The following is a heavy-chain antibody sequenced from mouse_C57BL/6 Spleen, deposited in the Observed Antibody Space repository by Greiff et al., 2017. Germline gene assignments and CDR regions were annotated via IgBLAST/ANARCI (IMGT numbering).Heavy chain of an antibody. Sequence: QVQLQQPGAELVKPGASVKLSCKASGYTFTSYWMHWVKQRPGQGLEWIGMIHPNSGSTNYNEKFKSKATLTVDKSSSTAYMQLSSLTSEDSAVYYCYGSSHYYAMDYWGQGTSVTVSS. D-gene: IGHD1-1*01. J-gene: IGHJ4*01. V-gene: IGHV1-64*01. CDR2: IHPNSGST. CDR1: GYTFTSYW. CDR3: YGSSHYYAMDY.